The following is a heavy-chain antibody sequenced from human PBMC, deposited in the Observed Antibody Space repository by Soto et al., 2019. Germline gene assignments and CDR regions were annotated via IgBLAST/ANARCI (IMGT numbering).Heavy chain of an antibody. Sequence: QVQLQESGPGLVKPSETLSLTCTVSGGSISSYYWSWIRQPPGKGLEWIGYFYYSGSTNYNPSLKSRVTISVDTSKNQFSLKLSSVTAADTAVYYCARVYRIPPYFDYWGQGTLVTLSS. J-gene: IGHJ4*02. D-gene: IGHD5-18*01. V-gene: IGHV4-59*01. CDR2: FYYSGST. CDR1: GGSISSYY. CDR3: ARVYRIPPYFDY.